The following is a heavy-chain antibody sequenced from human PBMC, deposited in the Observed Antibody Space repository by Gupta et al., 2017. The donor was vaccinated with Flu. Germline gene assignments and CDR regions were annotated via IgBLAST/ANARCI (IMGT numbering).Heavy chain of an antibody. CDR3: ATVTSGC. CDR1: GFTFSSSF. D-gene: IGHD4-17*01. Sequence: ASGFTFSSSFVPWVRQAPGKGLVWVSRINPDGSSTTYAESVKGRFTISRDNAKNTLYLQMNSLGDDDTAVYYCATVTSGCWGQGTLVTVSS. J-gene: IGHJ4*02. CDR2: INPDGSST. V-gene: IGHV3-74*03.